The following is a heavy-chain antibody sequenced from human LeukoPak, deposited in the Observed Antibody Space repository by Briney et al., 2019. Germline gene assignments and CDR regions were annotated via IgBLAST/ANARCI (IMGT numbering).Heavy chain of an antibody. Sequence: GGSLRLSCAASGFTFSSYGMHWVRQAPGKGLEWVSSISSSSSYIYYADSVKGRFTISRDNAKNSLYLQMNSLRAEDTAVYYCARAIVATDAFDIWGQGTMVTVSS. CDR1: GFTFSSYG. J-gene: IGHJ3*02. V-gene: IGHV3-21*01. CDR3: ARAIVATDAFDI. D-gene: IGHD5-12*01. CDR2: ISSSSSYI.